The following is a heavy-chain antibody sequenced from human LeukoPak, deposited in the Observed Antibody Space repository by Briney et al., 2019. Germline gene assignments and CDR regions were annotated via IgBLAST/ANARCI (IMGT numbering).Heavy chain of an antibody. CDR2: IYYSGST. Sequence: SETLSLTCTVSGGSISSYYWSWIRQPPGKGLEWLGYIYYSGSTNYNPSLKSRVTISVDTSKNQFSLKLSSVTAADTAVYYCARETMAHAFDIWGQGTMVTVSS. V-gene: IGHV4-59*01. D-gene: IGHD3-10*01. CDR3: ARETMAHAFDI. CDR1: GGSISSYY. J-gene: IGHJ3*02.